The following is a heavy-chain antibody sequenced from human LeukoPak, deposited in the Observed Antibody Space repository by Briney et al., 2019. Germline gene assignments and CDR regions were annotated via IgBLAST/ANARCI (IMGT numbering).Heavy chain of an antibody. Sequence: SGGSLRLSCEGSGFTFSNYWMTWVRQAPGKGLEWVANIKTDGSEKHYADSVEGRFTISRDNAKNSLYLQMNSLSAEDTAVYYCARDLDTYVILTAYDTFDIWGQGTMVTVSS. CDR1: GFTFSNYW. CDR2: IKTDGSEK. CDR3: ARDLDTYVILTAYDTFDI. J-gene: IGHJ3*02. D-gene: IGHD2-21*02. V-gene: IGHV3-7*01.